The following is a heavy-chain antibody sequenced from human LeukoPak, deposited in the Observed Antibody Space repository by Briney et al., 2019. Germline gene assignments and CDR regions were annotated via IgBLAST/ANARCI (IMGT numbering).Heavy chain of an antibody. D-gene: IGHD3-9*01. V-gene: IGHV1-46*01. J-gene: IGHJ5*02. CDR3: ARGPSRGYYDILIGPFDP. Sequence: ASVKVSCKASEYTFTSYYMHWVRQAPGQGLEWMGIINPSGGSTSYARKFQGRVTMTRDTSTSTVYMELSSLRSEDTAVYYCARGPSRGYYDILIGPFDPWGQGTLVTVSS. CDR2: INPSGGST. CDR1: EYTFTSYY.